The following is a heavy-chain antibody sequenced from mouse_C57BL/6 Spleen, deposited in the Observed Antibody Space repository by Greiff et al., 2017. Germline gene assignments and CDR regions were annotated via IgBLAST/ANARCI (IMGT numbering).Heavy chain of an antibody. Sequence: VQLQQSGPELVKPGASVTISCKASGYAFSSSWMNWVKQRPGKGLEWIGRIYPGDGDTNYNGKFKGKATLTADKSSSTAYMQLSSLTSEDSAVYVCARRYGSRGDYDYWGKGTTLTVSS. CDR2: IYPGDGDT. D-gene: IGHD1-1*01. J-gene: IGHJ2*01. V-gene: IGHV1-82*01. CDR1: GYAFSSSW. CDR3: ARRYGSRGDYDY.